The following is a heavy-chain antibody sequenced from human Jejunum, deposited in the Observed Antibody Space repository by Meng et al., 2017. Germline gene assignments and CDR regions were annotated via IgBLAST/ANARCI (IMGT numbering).Heavy chain of an antibody. CDR3: ARNNGMLRLRDFDY. CDR2: ISGYNGNI. V-gene: IGHV1-18*01. Sequence: QVQLVQSGGDEKKPGASVKVSCKASGYSFRSYAMNWARQAPGPGLEWMGWISGYNGNIKYAQKFQGRVTLTMDTYTDTVYMGLRNLRSDDTAVYYCARNNGMLRLRDFDYWGQGTLVTVSS. D-gene: IGHD5-12*01. CDR1: GYSFRSYA. J-gene: IGHJ4*02.